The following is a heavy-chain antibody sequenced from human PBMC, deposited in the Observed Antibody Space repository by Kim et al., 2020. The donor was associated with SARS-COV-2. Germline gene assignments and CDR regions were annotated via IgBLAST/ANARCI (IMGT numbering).Heavy chain of an antibody. D-gene: IGHD3-22*01. CDR3: AKGADYYDSSGYT. J-gene: IGHJ5*02. V-gene: IGHV3-9*01. Sequence: YADSVKGRFTISRDNAKNSLYLQMNSLRAEDTALYYCAKGADYYDSSGYTWGQGTLVTVSS.